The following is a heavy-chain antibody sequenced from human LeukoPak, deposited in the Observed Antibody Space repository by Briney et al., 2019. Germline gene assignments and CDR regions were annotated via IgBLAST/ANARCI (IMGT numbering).Heavy chain of an antibody. D-gene: IGHD4-11*01. Sequence: LGESLNISCEASGYTFTTYWITWVRQMPGQGLEWMGRIDPSDSYSNYSPSFQGRVTISADKSISTAYLQWSSLKASDTAMYYCARLAMTTVSVDYWGQGTLVTVSS. CDR3: ARLAMTTVSVDY. CDR2: IDPSDSYS. CDR1: GYTFTTYW. V-gene: IGHV5-10-1*01. J-gene: IGHJ4*02.